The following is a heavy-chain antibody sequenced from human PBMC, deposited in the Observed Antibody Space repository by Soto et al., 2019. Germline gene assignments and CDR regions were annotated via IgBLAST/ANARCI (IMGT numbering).Heavy chain of an antibody. CDR2: ISAYNDNT. CDR1: GYTFSRYG. D-gene: IGHD5-18*01. V-gene: IGHV1-18*04. CDR3: AKSRGIQLWFGDAFDI. Sequence: GASVQVSCKASGYTFSRYGISWVRQAPGQGLEWMGWISAYNDNTIYAHKLQGRVTMTTDTSTSTAYMELNSLRAEDTAVYYCAKSRGIQLWFGDAFDIWGQGTMVTVPS. J-gene: IGHJ3*02.